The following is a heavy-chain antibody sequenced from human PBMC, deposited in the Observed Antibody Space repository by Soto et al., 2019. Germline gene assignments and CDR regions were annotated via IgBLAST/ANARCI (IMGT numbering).Heavy chain of an antibody. CDR1: GGSFSGYY. CDR2: FDHSGRS. D-gene: IGHD3-3*01. CDR3: ARDHGVPITVPADDFCRVGRYYYLDV. V-gene: IGHV4-34*01. J-gene: IGHJ6*03. Sequence: QVQLQQGGAGLLKPSDTLSLTCGVYGGSFSGYYWNWIRQPPGMGLEWIGEFDHSGRSNFNPVLMSRVPISVDTSKNQFSLKLYSMTAADTAVYFCARDHGVPITVPADDFCRVGRYYYLDVWGKGTPVTVSS.